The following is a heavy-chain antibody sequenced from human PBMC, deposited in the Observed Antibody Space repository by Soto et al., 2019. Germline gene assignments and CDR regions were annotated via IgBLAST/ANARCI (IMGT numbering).Heavy chain of an antibody. Sequence: PGGSLRLSCAASGFTFSRYGIHWVRQAPGKGLEWVAVISYDGSNKYYADSVKGRFTISRDNSKNTLYLQMNSLRAEDTAVYYCAKDLRGGLSWFNYYGMDVWGQGTTVTVSS. CDR1: GFTFSRYG. J-gene: IGHJ6*02. V-gene: IGHV3-30*18. CDR3: AKDLRGGLSWFNYYGMDV. CDR2: ISYDGSNK. D-gene: IGHD6-13*01.